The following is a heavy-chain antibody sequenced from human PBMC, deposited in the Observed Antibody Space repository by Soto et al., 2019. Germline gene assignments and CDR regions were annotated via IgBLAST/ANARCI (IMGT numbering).Heavy chain of an antibody. CDR1: GFSLSTSGMS. V-gene: IGHV2-70*01. CDR3: ARKTSVSWYGGPEGFFDF. CDR2: IDWDDDE. D-gene: IGHD6-13*01. Sequence: SGPTLVNPTQTLTLTCTFSGFSLSTSGMSVGWIRQPPGKALEWLALIDWDDDEYYNASLKTRLTISKDTSKNQVVLTVTNMDPGDAATYYCARKTSVSWYGGPEGFFDFWGKGIQVPVSS. J-gene: IGHJ4*02.